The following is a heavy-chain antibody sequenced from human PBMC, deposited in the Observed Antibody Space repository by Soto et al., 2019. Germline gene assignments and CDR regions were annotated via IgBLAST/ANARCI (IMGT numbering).Heavy chain of an antibody. CDR2: INHSGST. J-gene: IGHJ6*02. Sequence: QVQLQQWGAGLLKPSETLSLTCAVYGGSFSCYYWSWIRQPPGKGLEWIGEINHSGSTNYNPSLKSRVTISVDTSKNQFSLKLSSVTAADTAVYYCARLVDTAMAASAYYYYGMDVWGQGTTVNVSS. D-gene: IGHD5-18*01. V-gene: IGHV4-34*01. CDR1: GGSFSCYY. CDR3: ARLVDTAMAASAYYYYGMDV.